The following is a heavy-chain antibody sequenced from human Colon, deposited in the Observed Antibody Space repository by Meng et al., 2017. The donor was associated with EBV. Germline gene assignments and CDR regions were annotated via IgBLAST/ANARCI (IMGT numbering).Heavy chain of an antibody. CDR1: GYTCTRYP. Sequence: QVQPVPSWSELNKPGASVKVSFKASGYTCTRYPMYWVRQAPGQGLELMGWISTNTGNPTYAQGFTGRFVFSVDTSVSTAYLQISSLKAEDTAVYYCGTLKYTSGFYGPAYWGQGALVTVSS. D-gene: IGHD6-19*01. CDR3: GTLKYTSGFYGPAY. V-gene: IGHV7-4-1*02. J-gene: IGHJ4*02. CDR2: ISTNTGNP.